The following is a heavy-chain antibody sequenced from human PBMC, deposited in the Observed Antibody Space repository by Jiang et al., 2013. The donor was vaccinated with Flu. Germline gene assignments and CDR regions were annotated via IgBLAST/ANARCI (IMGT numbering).Heavy chain of an antibody. V-gene: IGHV3-74*01. Sequence: VQLVESGGGLVHPGGSLRLSCAASGFTFSSYWMHWVRQAPGKGLVWVSRINSDGSTISYADSVKGRFTISRDNAKNTLYLQMNSLRAEDTAVYYCARVAYGDYSWSSWGQGTLVTVSS. CDR2: INSDGSTI. D-gene: IGHD4-17*01. CDR3: ARVAYGDYSWSS. CDR1: GFTFSSYW. J-gene: IGHJ5*02.